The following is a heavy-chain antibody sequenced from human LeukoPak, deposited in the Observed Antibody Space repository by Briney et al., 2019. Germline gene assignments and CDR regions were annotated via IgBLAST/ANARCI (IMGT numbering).Heavy chain of an antibody. CDR1: GFTVSSNY. CDR3: AKARSSGYYSSFDL. CDR2: IYSGGST. Sequence: GGSLRLSCAASGFTVSSNYMSWVRQAPGKGLEWVSVIYSGGSTYYADSVKGRFTISRDNSKNTLFLQMNSLKAEDTAVYYYAKARSSGYYSSFDLWGRGTLVTVSS. V-gene: IGHV3-53*01. D-gene: IGHD6-19*01. J-gene: IGHJ2*01.